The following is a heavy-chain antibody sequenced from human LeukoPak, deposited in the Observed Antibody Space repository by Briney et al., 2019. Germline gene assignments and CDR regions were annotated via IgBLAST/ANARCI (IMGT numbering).Heavy chain of an antibody. CDR1: GYTFTVYY. CDR2: INPNSGGT. Sequence: ASVNVSCKASGYTFTVYYIHWVRQAPGQGLEWMEWINPNSGGTNYAQKFQGRVTMTRDTSISTVYVELSRLQSEDTAVYYCASVDYYDRSGYLGYWGQGTLVTVSS. J-gene: IGHJ4*02. D-gene: IGHD3-22*01. V-gene: IGHV1-2*02. CDR3: ASVDYYDRSGYLGY.